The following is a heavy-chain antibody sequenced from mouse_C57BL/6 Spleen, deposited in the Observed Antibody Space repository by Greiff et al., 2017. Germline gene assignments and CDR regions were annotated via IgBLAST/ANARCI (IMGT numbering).Heavy chain of an antibody. D-gene: IGHD1-1*01. Sequence: VQLQQSGPELVKPGASVKISCKASGYTFTDYYINWVKQRPGQGLEWIGWIFPGSGSTYYNEKFKGKATLTVDKSSSTAYMLLSSLTSEDSAVYFCAREGGIITTVVAHYAMDYWGQGTSVTVSS. CDR1: GYTFTDYY. CDR2: IFPGSGST. V-gene: IGHV1-75*01. J-gene: IGHJ4*01. CDR3: AREGGIITTVVAHYAMDY.